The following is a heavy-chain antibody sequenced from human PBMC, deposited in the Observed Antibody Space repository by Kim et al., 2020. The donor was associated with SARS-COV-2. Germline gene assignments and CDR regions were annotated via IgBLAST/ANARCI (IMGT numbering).Heavy chain of an antibody. J-gene: IGHJ5*02. CDR2: IRGDGSTT. CDR1: GFNFSDHW. CDR3: VSSPRP. D-gene: IGHD3-16*02. V-gene: IGHV3-74*01. Sequence: GGSLRLSCTASGFNFSDHWMHWVRQAPGTGPEWVSCIRGDGSTTNYADSVRGRFTVSRDNARNTLYLQMNSLRVEDTAVYYCVSSPRPWGQGTVVSVPS.